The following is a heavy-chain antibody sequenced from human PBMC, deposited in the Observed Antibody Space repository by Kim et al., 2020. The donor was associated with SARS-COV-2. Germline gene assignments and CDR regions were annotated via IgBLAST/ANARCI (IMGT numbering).Heavy chain of an antibody. CDR2: DESGK. J-gene: IGHJ4*02. CDR3: ARARIDY. Sequence: DESGKYYTESLEGRLTISRDNARTSLYLHLNSLRAEDTAVYYCARARIDYWGQGTLVTVSS. V-gene: IGHV3-7*01.